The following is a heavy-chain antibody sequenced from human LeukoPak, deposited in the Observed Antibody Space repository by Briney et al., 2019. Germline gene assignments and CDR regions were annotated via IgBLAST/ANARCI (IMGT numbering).Heavy chain of an antibody. J-gene: IGHJ4*02. CDR1: GFPLSNYA. Sequence: GGSLDLSLPAPGFPLSNYAMNGVGRAPGKGRGGVAVISYDGSNKYYADSVKGRFTISRDNSKNTLYLQMNSLRAEDTAVYYCARETKEMATILDYWGQGTLVTVSS. D-gene: IGHD5-24*01. CDR3: ARETKEMATILDY. CDR2: ISYDGSNK. V-gene: IGHV3-30-3*01.